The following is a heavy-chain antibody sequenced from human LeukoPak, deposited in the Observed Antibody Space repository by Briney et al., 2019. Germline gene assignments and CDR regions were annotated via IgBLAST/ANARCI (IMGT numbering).Heavy chain of an antibody. D-gene: IGHD1-26*01. CDR3: AREELLGAYYYYGMDV. CDR1: GYTFTGYY. CDR2: INPNSGGT. V-gene: IGHV1-2*02. Sequence: ASVKVSCKASGYTFTGYYMHWVRQAPGQGLEWMGWINPNSGGTNYAQKFQGRVTMTRDTSISTAYMELSRLRSDDTAVYYCAREELLGAYYYYGMDVWGQGTTVTVSS. J-gene: IGHJ6*02.